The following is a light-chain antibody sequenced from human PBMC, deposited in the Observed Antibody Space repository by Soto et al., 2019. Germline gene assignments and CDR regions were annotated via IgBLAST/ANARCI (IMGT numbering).Light chain of an antibody. CDR1: SSDVGGYNY. J-gene: IGLJ2*01. CDR3: SSYTSSSTPVV. Sequence: QSALTQPASVSGYPGQSITISCTGTSSDVGGYNYVSWYQQHPGKAPKLMIYDVSNRPSGVSNRFSGSKSGNTASLTISGLQAEDEADYYCSSYTSSSTPVVFGGRTKLTVL. CDR2: DVS. V-gene: IGLV2-14*01.